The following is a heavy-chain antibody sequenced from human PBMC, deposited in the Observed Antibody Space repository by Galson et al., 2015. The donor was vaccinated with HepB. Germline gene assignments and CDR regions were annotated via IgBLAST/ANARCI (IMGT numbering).Heavy chain of an antibody. J-gene: IGHJ4*02. CDR3: AKDFYSGSYLYYFDY. D-gene: IGHD1-26*01. Sequence: SLRLSCAASGFTFSSYGMHWVRQAPGKGLEWVAVISYDGSNKYYADSVKGRFTISRDNSKNTLYLQMNSLRAEDTAVYYCAKDFYSGSYLYYFDYWGQGTLVTVSS. CDR1: GFTFSSYG. V-gene: IGHV3-30*18. CDR2: ISYDGSNK.